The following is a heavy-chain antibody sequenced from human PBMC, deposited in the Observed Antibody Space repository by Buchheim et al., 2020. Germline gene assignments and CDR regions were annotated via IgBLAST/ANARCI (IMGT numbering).Heavy chain of an antibody. V-gene: IGHV3-33*08. CDR3: AREIGEQLVQDY. CDR1: GFIFSRYW. CDR2: IWYDGSNK. J-gene: IGHJ4*02. Sequence: VQLVESGGGLVQPGGSLRLSCEVSGFIFSRYWMSWVRQAPGKGLEWVAVIWYDGSNKYYADSVKGRFTISRDNSKNTLYLQMNSLRAEDTAVYYCAREIGEQLVQDYWGQGTL. D-gene: IGHD6-13*01.